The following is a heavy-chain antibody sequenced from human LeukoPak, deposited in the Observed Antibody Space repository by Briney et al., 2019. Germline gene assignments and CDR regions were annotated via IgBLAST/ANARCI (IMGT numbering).Heavy chain of an antibody. CDR3: ARDRRWGLDY. V-gene: IGHV3-30-3*01. CDR2: ISYDGSNK. D-gene: IGHD2-21*02. J-gene: IGHJ4*02. Sequence: GGSLRLSCAASGFTFSSYAMHWVRQAPGKGLEWAAVISYDGSNKYYADSVKGRFTISRDNSKNTLYLQMNSLRAEDTAVYYCARDRRWGLDYWGQGTLVTVSS. CDR1: GFTFSSYA.